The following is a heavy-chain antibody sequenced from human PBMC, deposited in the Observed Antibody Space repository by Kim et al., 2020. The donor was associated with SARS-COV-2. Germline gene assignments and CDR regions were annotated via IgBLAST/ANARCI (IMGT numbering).Heavy chain of an antibody. CDR1: GGSISSSSYN. D-gene: IGHD5-18*01. CDR3: SRHSGWIQLWHIDY. CDR2: NYYSGST. V-gene: IGHV4-39*01. J-gene: IGHJ4*01. Sequence: SETLSLTCTFSGGSISSSSYNWSWIRQPPGKELYWIVSNYYSGSTYYNPSLKSRVSISVDTYKNQLYLNLSTATSAANSLCYCSRHSGWIQLWHIDYWC.